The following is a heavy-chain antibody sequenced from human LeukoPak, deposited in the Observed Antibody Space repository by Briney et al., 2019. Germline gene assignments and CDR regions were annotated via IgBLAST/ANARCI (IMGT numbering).Heavy chain of an antibody. D-gene: IGHD2-15*01. CDR1: GGSISSGGYS. CDR3: ARGIDCSGGSCDLDY. Sequence: PSQTLSLTCTVSGGSISSGGYSWSWIRQPPGKGLECIGYIYHSGSTYYNPSLKSRVTISVDRSKNQFSLKLSSVTAADTAVYYCARGIDCSGGSCDLDYWGQGTLVTVSS. V-gene: IGHV4-30-2*01. J-gene: IGHJ4*02. CDR2: IYHSGST.